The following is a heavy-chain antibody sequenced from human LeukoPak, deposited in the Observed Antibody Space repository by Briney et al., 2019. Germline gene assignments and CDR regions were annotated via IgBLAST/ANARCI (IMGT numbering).Heavy chain of an antibody. Sequence: ASVKVSCKASGYTFISYGITRVRQAPGQGLEWMGWISPYSGKTNFQPKLQGRVTMTTDTSTSTAYMELRSLRSDDTAVYYCAREGGVGPTAPPDYYSYQNDVWGRGTTVTVSS. J-gene: IGHJ6*03. D-gene: IGHD1-26*01. CDR1: GYTFISYG. V-gene: IGHV1-18*01. CDR2: ISPYSGKT. CDR3: AREGGVGPTAPPDYYSYQNDV.